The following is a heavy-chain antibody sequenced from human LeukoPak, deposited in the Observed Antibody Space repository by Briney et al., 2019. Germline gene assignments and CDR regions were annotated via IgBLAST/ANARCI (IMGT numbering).Heavy chain of an antibody. V-gene: IGHV3-48*03. D-gene: IGHD3-3*01. J-gene: IGHJ5*02. Sequence: GGSLGLSCAASGFTFSSYEMNWVRQAPGKGLEWISYISSSGSTINYADSVKGRFTISRDNAKKSLYLQMNSLRAEDTAVYYCARSVRNWYYDTWFDTWGQGTLVTVSS. CDR3: ARSVRNWYYDTWFDT. CDR2: ISSSGSTI. CDR1: GFTFSSYE.